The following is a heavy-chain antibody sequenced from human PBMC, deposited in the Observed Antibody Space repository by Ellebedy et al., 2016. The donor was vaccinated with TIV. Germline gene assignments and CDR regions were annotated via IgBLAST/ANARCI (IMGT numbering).Heavy chain of an antibody. CDR2: ISDHGRTT. V-gene: IGHV3-23*01. CDR3: AREFGWGGYDPAFSN. J-gene: IGHJ4*02. D-gene: IGHD5-12*01. CDR1: GFTFTTYA. Sequence: GESLKISCAASGFTFTTYAMYWVRQAPGTGLEWVATISDHGRTTYYPDSVEGRFTISRDTSKNTVYLEMNSLRVEDTGVYFCAREFGWGGYDPAFSNWGQGTQVIVSS.